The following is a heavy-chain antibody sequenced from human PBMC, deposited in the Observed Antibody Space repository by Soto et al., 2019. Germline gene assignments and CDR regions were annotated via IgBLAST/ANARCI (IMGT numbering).Heavy chain of an antibody. CDR2: IIPMVGIR. CDR3: SVSSWSAEVLDI. D-gene: IGHD6-13*01. J-gene: IGHJ3*02. Sequence: QVQLVQSGAEVKKPGSSVKVSCKDSGGTFSTYSMFWVRQAPGQGLEWMGMIIPMVGIRNFAQKFQDRVTITADESTATTHMELSNLRSADTALYYFSVSSWSAEVLDIWGQGTMVTVSS. CDR1: GGTFSTYS. V-gene: IGHV1-69*02.